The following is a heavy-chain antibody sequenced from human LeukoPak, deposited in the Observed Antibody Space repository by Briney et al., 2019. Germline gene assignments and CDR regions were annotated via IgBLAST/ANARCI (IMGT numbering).Heavy chain of an antibody. D-gene: IGHD4-17*01. V-gene: IGHV3-23*01. CDR3: ARDPNGDYVGAFDM. CDR1: GFIFSDYA. Sequence: GGSLRLSCTASGFIFSDYAMMWVRQYPGKGPEWVAAIRGAGGGAFYADSVRGRFTISRDNSKYTLFLQMNSLRAEDTAVYYCARDPNGDYVGAFDMWGPGTMVTVSS. J-gene: IGHJ3*02. CDR2: IRGAGGGA.